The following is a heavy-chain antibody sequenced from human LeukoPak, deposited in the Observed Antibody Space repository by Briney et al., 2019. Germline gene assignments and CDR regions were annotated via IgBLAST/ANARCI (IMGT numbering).Heavy chain of an antibody. Sequence: GSLRLSCAASGFTFSSYSMNWVRQAPGKGLEWASYISSSGNTIDYADSVKGRFTISRDNAENSLFLQMVGLRAEDTAVYYCARLRGYSYGYGDYWGQGTLVTVSS. CDR1: GFTFSSYS. J-gene: IGHJ4*02. CDR3: ARLRGYSYGYGDY. D-gene: IGHD5-18*01. V-gene: IGHV3-48*04. CDR2: ISSSGNTI.